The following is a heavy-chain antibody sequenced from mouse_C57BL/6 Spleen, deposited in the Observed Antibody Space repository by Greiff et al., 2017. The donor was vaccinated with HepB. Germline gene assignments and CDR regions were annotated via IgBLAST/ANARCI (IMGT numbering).Heavy chain of an antibody. J-gene: IGHJ4*01. V-gene: IGHV1-80*01. CDR1: GYAFSSYW. CDR3: ARGVYYYAMDY. CDR2: IYPGDGDT. Sequence: QVQLKQSGAELVKPGASVKISCKASGYAFSSYWMNWVKQRPGKGLEWIGQIYPGDGDTNYNGKFKGKATLTADKSSSTAYMQLSSLTSEDSAVYLCARGVYYYAMDYWGQGTSVTVSS.